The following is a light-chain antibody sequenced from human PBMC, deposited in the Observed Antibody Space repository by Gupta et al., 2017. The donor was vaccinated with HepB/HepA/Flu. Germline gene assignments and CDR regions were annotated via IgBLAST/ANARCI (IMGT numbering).Light chain of an antibody. Sequence: IVLTQSPGTLSLSPGERATLSCRASQSVSSSYLAWYQQKPGQAPRLLIYGGSSRATGIPDRFSVSGSGTDFTLTISRLEPEDFAVYYCQQYGGSPWTFGQGTKVEIK. CDR3: QQYGGSPWT. CDR2: GGS. J-gene: IGKJ1*01. CDR1: QSVSSSY. V-gene: IGKV3-20*01.